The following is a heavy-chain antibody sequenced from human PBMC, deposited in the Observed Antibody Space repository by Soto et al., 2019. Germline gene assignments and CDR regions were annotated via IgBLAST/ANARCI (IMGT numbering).Heavy chain of an antibody. Sequence: SETLSLTCTVSGGSISSYYWSWIRQPPGKGLEWIGYIYYSGSTNYNPSLKSRVTISVDTSKNQFSLKLSSVTAADTAVYYCARASISVYGSGGFDYWGQGTLVTVSS. CDR2: IYYSGST. V-gene: IGHV4-59*01. CDR1: GGSISSYY. J-gene: IGHJ4*02. CDR3: ARASISVYGSGGFDY. D-gene: IGHD3-10*01.